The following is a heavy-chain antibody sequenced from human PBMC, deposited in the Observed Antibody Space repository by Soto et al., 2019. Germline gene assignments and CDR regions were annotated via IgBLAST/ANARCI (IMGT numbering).Heavy chain of an antibody. Sequence: PGGSLRLSCAASGFTFSSYAMSWVRQAPGKGLEWVSAISGSGGSTYYADSVKGRFTISRDNSKNTLYLQMNSLRAEDTAVYYCAKDRLWFGESASMDVWGQGTTVTVSS. J-gene: IGHJ6*02. D-gene: IGHD3-10*01. V-gene: IGHV3-23*01. CDR2: ISGSGGST. CDR1: GFTFSSYA. CDR3: AKDRLWFGESASMDV.